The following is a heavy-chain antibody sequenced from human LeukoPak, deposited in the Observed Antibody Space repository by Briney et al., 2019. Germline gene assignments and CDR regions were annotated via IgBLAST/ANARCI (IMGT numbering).Heavy chain of an antibody. CDR1: GFTFSTYA. V-gene: IGHV3-30-3*01. D-gene: IGHD3-22*01. Sequence: GGSLRLSCAASGFTFSTYAMHWVRQAPGKGLEWMSFISFDGNNKYYADSVKGRFTISRDNSKNTLYLQMNSLRAEDTAVYYCARDPADYDSSGSYSYWYFDLWGRGTLVTVSS. CDR2: ISFDGNNK. J-gene: IGHJ2*01. CDR3: ARDPADYDSSGSYSYWYFDL.